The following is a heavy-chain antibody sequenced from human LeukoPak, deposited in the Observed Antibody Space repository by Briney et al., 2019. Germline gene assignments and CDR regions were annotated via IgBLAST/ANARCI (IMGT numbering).Heavy chain of an antibody. J-gene: IGHJ4*02. CDR2: IHTSGTT. CDR3: ARSPGAMYFDY. D-gene: IGHD2-2*01. V-gene: IGHV4-61*02. CDR1: GGSISSGSYY. Sequence: SETLSLTCTVSGGSISSGSYYWSWIRQPAGKGLEWIGRIHTSGTTNYNPSLKSRVTISIDTSKNQFSLNLSSVTAADTAMYYCARSPGAMYFDYWGQGTLVTVS.